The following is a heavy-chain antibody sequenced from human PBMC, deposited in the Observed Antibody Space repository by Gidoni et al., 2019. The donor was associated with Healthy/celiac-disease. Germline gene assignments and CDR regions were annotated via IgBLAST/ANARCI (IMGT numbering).Heavy chain of an antibody. Sequence: QVQLVQSGAEVTKPGASVKVSCKASGSTLTSYGISWVRQAPGQGLEWMGWISAYNGNTNYAQKLQGRDTMTTDTSTSTAYMELRSLRSDDTAVYYCARDTLWFGEFFPLRDYWGQGTLVTVSS. J-gene: IGHJ4*02. V-gene: IGHV1-18*01. CDR3: ARDTLWFGEFFPLRDY. CDR2: ISAYNGNT. D-gene: IGHD3-10*01. CDR1: GSTLTSYG.